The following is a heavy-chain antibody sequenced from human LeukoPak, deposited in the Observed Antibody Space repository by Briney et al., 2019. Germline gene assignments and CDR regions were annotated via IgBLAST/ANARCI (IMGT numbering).Heavy chain of an antibody. CDR1: GFTFSDSR. J-gene: IGHJ4*02. V-gene: IGHV3-7*04. CDR2: INRDGTGK. Sequence: GGSLRLSCAASGFTFSDSRMTWVRQAPGKGLQWVANINRDGTGKHFLDSVEGRFTISRDNAKKSLYLLMNSLRPQDTAVYFCVRGDWYFESWGQGTLVTVSS. D-gene: IGHD2-21*01. CDR3: VRGDWYFES.